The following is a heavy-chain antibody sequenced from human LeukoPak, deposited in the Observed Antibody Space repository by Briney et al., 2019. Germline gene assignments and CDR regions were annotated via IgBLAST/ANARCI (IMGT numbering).Heavy chain of an antibody. D-gene: IGHD6-13*01. V-gene: IGHV3-23*01. CDR1: GFTFSSYA. Sequence: GGSLRLSCAASGFTFSSYAMSWVRQAPGKGLEWVSAISGSGGNTYYADSVKGRFTISRDNSKNTLYLQMNSLRAEDTAVYYCAKDGSSSWFLNYYYYYMDVWGKGTTVTVSS. CDR2: ISGSGGNT. CDR3: AKDGSSSWFLNYYYYYMDV. J-gene: IGHJ6*03.